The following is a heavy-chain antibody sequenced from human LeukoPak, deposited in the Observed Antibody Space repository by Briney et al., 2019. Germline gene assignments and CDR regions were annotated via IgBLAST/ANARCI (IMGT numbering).Heavy chain of an antibody. Sequence: ASETLSLTCTVSGGSISSYYWSWIRQPPGKGLEWIGYIYYSGSTNYNPSLKSRVTISVDTSKNQFSLKLSSVTAADTAVYYCARHDRHGSGSRDNWFDPWGQGTLVTVSS. J-gene: IGHJ5*02. D-gene: IGHD3-10*01. CDR3: ARHDRHGSGSRDNWFDP. CDR1: GGSISSYY. CDR2: IYYSGST. V-gene: IGHV4-59*08.